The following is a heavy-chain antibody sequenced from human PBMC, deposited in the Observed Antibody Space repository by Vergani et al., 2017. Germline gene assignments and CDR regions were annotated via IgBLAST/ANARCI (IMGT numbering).Heavy chain of an antibody. Sequence: QVQLVQSGAEVKKPGSSVKVSCKASGGTFSSYAISWVRQAPGQGLEWMGGITPIFGTANYAQKFQGRVTITADESTSTAYMELSSLRSEDTAVYYCARGGLGYCSSTSCPPEYYYYYYMDVWGKGTTVTVSS. V-gene: IGHV1-69*01. CDR1: GGTFSSYA. CDR2: ITPIFGTA. D-gene: IGHD2-2*01. CDR3: ARGGLGYCSSTSCPPEYYYYYYMDV. J-gene: IGHJ6*03.